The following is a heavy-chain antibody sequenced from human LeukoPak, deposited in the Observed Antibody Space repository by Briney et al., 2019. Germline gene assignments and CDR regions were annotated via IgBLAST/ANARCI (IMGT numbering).Heavy chain of an antibody. Sequence: PSETLSLTCAVSGYSISSGYYWGWIRQPPGKGLEWIGSIYHSGSTYYNPSLKSRVTISVDTSKNQFSLKLSSVTAGDTAVYYCARLYYDTSGYFDYWGQGTLVTVSS. CDR2: IYHSGST. CDR3: ARLYYDTSGYFDY. CDR1: GYSISSGYY. V-gene: IGHV4-38-2*01. D-gene: IGHD3-22*01. J-gene: IGHJ4*02.